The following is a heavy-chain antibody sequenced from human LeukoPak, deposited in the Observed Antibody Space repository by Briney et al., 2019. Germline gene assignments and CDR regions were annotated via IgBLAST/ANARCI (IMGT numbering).Heavy chain of an antibody. CDR1: GYTFTSYC. Sequence: ASVTVSCKASGYTFTSYCISWVRQAPGQGLEWMGWISAYNGNTNYAQKLQGRVTMTTDTSTSTAYMELSSLRSDDTAVYYCARDSFYYDSSGLHWGQGTLVTVSS. D-gene: IGHD3-22*01. V-gene: IGHV1-18*01. J-gene: IGHJ4*02. CDR2: ISAYNGNT. CDR3: ARDSFYYDSSGLH.